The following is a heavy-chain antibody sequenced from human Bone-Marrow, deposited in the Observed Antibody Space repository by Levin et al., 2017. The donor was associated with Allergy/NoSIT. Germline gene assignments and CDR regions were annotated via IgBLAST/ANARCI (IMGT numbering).Heavy chain of an antibody. CDR3: AKSRRYYYDSSGYLVEEDAFDI. D-gene: IGHD3-22*01. CDR1: GFTFSSYA. CDR2: ISGSGGST. Sequence: GGSLRLSCAASGFTFSSYAMSWVRQAPGKGLEWVSAISGSGGSTYYADSVKGRFTISRDNSKNTLYLQMNSLRAEDTAVYYCAKSRRYYYDSSGYLVEEDAFDIWGQGTMVTVSS. J-gene: IGHJ3*02. V-gene: IGHV3-23*01.